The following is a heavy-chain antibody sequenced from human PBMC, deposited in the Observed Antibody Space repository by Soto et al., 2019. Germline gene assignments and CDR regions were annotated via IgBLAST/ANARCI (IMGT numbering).Heavy chain of an antibody. Sequence: QVQLVQSGAEVKKPGASVKVSCKASGYTFTAYGITWVRRAPGQGLEWMGWISAYNVNTYYAQKVQGRVTMTTDTSTSAAYLELRSLRSDDTAVYYCARRDYGSGGHYFEYWGQGTLVTVSS. J-gene: IGHJ4*02. D-gene: IGHD3-10*01. CDR2: ISAYNVNT. V-gene: IGHV1-18*01. CDR1: GYTFTAYG. CDR3: ARRDYGSGGHYFEY.